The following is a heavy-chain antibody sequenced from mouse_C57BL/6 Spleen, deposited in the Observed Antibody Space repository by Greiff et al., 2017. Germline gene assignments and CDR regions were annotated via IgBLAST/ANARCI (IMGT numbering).Heavy chain of an antibody. V-gene: IGHV1-55*01. J-gene: IGHJ4*01. CDR1: GYTFTSYW. CDR2: IYPGSGST. D-gene: IGHD1-1*01. Sequence: QVQLQQPGAELVKPGASVKMSCKASGYTFTSYWITWVKQRPGQGLEWIGDIYPGSGSTNYNEKFKSKATLTVDTSSSTAYMQLSSLTSEDSAVYYCAREGITTVPKSYYNAMDDWGQGTSVTVSS. CDR3: AREGITTVPKSYYNAMDD.